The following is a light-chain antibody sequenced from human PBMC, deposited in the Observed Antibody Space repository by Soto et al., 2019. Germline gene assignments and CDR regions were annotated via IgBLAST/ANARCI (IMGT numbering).Light chain of an antibody. CDR2: DVS. CDR1: SSDVGGYNY. J-gene: IGLJ2*01. Sequence: HSALTQPASVSGSPGQSITISCTGSSSDVGGYNYVSWYQQHPGKAPKLMIYDVSNRPSGVSTRFSGSKSGNTASLSISGLQAEDEADYYCSSYTTSNTLVFGGGTKLTVL. CDR3: SSYTTSNTLV. V-gene: IGLV2-14*03.